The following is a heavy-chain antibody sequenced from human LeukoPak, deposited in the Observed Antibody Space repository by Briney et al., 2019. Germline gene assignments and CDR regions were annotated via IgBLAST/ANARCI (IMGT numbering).Heavy chain of an antibody. Sequence: GESLQISCQGSGSIFTSYWIGGGRQVRGKGVEGMGIIYPGDSHTRYTPSFQGQVTISADKSITTAYLQWSSLKASDTAMYYCARPRIAAAGNVYYMDVWGKGTTVTVSS. CDR2: IYPGDSHT. CDR3: ARPRIAAAGNVYYMDV. V-gene: IGHV5-51*01. J-gene: IGHJ6*03. D-gene: IGHD6-13*01. CDR1: GSIFTSYW.